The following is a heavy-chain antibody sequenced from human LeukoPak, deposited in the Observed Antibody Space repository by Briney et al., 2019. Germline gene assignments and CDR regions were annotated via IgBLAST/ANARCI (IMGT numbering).Heavy chain of an antibody. CDR3: ARPVLGNYYYYGMDV. J-gene: IGHJ6*02. D-gene: IGHD2-8*01. Sequence: SVTVSCKASGGTFSSYAISWVRQAPGQGLEWMGRIIPILGIANYAQKFQGRVTITADKSTSTAYMELSSLRSEDTAVYYCARPVLGNYYYYGMDVWGQGTTVTVSS. CDR1: GGTFSSYA. V-gene: IGHV1-69*04. CDR2: IIPILGIA.